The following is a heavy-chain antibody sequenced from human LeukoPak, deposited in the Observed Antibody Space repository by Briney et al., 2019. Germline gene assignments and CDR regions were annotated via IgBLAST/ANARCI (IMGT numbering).Heavy chain of an antibody. Sequence: SETLSLTCTVSGGSISSGSYYWSWIRQPAGKGLEWIGRIYTSGSTNYNPSLKSRVTISVDTSKNQFSLKLSSVTAADTAVYYCARDTAFGYSSSWYAYWGQGTLVTVSS. CDR2: IYTSGST. V-gene: IGHV4-61*02. J-gene: IGHJ4*02. D-gene: IGHD6-13*01. CDR3: ARDTAFGYSSSWYAY. CDR1: GGSISSGSYY.